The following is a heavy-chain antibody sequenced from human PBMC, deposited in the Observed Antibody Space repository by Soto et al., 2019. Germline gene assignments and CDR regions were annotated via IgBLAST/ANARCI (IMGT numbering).Heavy chain of an antibody. CDR1: GFSFSSYS. CDR2: ISSSSSTI. CDR3: ARDRPVVTPIHYYGMDV. J-gene: IGHJ6*02. Sequence: GGSLRLSCVASGFSFSSYSMNWVRQAPGKGLEWVSYISSSSSTIYYADSVKGRFTISRDNAKNSLYLQMNSLRDEDTAVYYCARDRPVVTPIHYYGMDVWGQGTTVTVSS. V-gene: IGHV3-48*02. D-gene: IGHD2-21*02.